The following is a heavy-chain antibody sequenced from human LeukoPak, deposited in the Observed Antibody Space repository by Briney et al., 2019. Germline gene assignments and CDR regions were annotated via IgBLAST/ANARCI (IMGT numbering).Heavy chain of an antibody. Sequence: ASVKVSCKSSGGTFSSYAISWVRQAPGQRLEWMGWINAGNGNTKYSQEFQGRVTITRDTSASTAYMELSSLRSEDMAVYYCARDSAGFDYWGQGTLVTVSS. D-gene: IGHD1-14*01. CDR1: GGTFSSYA. CDR2: INAGNGNT. CDR3: ARDSAGFDY. V-gene: IGHV1-3*03. J-gene: IGHJ4*02.